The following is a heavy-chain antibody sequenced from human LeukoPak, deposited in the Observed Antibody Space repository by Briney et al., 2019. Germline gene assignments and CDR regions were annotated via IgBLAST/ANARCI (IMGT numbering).Heavy chain of an antibody. V-gene: IGHV3-9*01. CDR2: ISWNSGSI. CDR1: GFTFDDYA. CDR3: AKGGSGSYFLVSFGV. D-gene: IGHD3-10*01. Sequence: GGSLRLSYAASGFTFDDYAMHWVRQAPGKGLEWVSGISWNSGSIGYADSVKGRFTISRDNAKNSLYLQMNSLRAEDTALYYCAKGGSGSYFLVSFGVWGKGTTVTISS. J-gene: IGHJ6*04.